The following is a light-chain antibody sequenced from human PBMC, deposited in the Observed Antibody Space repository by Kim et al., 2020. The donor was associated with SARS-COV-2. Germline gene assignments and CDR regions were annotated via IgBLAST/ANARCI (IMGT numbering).Light chain of an antibody. V-gene: IGLV1-44*01. Sequence: QAAVTQPPSASGTPGQRITISCSGSTSNIGSNIVNWYQQLPGSAPKLLIYSDHERPSGVPDRFSGSKSGTSASLAISGLQSEDEAVYYCAAWDDSLRGVFGGGTQLTVL. CDR2: SDH. J-gene: IGLJ3*02. CDR3: AAWDDSLRGV. CDR1: TSNIGSNI.